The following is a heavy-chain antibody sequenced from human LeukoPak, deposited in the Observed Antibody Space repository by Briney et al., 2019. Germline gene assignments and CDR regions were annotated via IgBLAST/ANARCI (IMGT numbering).Heavy chain of an antibody. CDR1: GYTFTGYC. D-gene: IGHD2-15*01. V-gene: IGHV1-2*04. Sequence: ASVKVSCKASGYTFTGYCMHWVRQAPGQGLEWMGWINPNSGGTNYAQKFQGWVTMTRDTSISTAYMELSRLRSDDTAVYYCAREDNCSGGSCYPNPYYYYGMDVWGQGTTVTVSS. CDR3: AREDNCSGGSCYPNPYYYYGMDV. J-gene: IGHJ6*02. CDR2: INPNSGGT.